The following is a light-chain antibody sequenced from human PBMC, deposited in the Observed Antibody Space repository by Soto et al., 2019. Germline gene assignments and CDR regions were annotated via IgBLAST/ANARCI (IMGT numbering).Light chain of an antibody. Sequence: DIQLTQSPSTLSPSAGDRVTITXRVSHSITTWLSWYQQKPGXAPKXXXDDXSSLERGGPSRFSGSGSGTEFTLTISSLQPDYFANYYCQQYNSDPRTFGPGTKVDIK. V-gene: IGKV1-5*01. J-gene: IGKJ3*01. CDR3: QQYNSDPRT. CDR1: HSITTW. CDR2: DXS.